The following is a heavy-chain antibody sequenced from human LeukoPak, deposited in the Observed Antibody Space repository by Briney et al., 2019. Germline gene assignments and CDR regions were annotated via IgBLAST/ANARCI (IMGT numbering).Heavy chain of an antibody. J-gene: IGHJ4*01. Sequence: ASVKVSCKASGYTFTSYYMHWVRQAPGQGLEWMGIINPSGGSTSDAQKFQGRVIMTRDTSTSTVYMELSSLRSEDRAEYYCARSRRAAAGYLDFWGQGTLVTVSS. CDR1: GYTFTSYY. CDR3: ARSRRAAAGYLDF. V-gene: IGHV1-46*01. CDR2: INPSGGST. D-gene: IGHD6-13*01.